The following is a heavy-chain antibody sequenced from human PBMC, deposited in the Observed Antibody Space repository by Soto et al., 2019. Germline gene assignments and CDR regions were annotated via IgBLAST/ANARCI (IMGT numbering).Heavy chain of an antibody. CDR2: IIPIFNTT. V-gene: IGHV1-69*06. CDR3: AREGRGKKAGYNGLVSLGY. Sequence: QVQLVQSGAEVKTPGSSLKVSCTVSGSRFSNYVISWVRQAPRHGLEWLGRIIPIFNTTQYAQKFQGRVTITADKSTNTASLELSSLTSDDTAVYYCAREGRGKKAGYNGLVSLGYWGQGTLVTVSS. CDR1: GSRFSNYV. J-gene: IGHJ4*02. D-gene: IGHD2-2*02.